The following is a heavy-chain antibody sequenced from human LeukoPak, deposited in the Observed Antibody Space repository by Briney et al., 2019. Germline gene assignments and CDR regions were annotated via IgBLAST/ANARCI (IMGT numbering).Heavy chain of an antibody. Sequence: GGSLRLSCAGSGFPFSSYPISWVRQPPGKGLEWVSAITASGDSTYSADSVKGRFTISRDNAKNSLYLQMNSLRAEDTAVYYCTRDSYGSGSYYRIDYWGQGTLVTVSS. D-gene: IGHD3-10*01. CDR2: ITASGDST. CDR3: TRDSYGSGSYYRIDY. J-gene: IGHJ4*02. CDR1: GFPFSSYP. V-gene: IGHV3-23*01.